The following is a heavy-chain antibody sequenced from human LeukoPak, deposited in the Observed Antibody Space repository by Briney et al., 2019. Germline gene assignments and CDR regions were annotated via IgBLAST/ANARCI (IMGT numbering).Heavy chain of an antibody. V-gene: IGHV3-21*01. J-gene: IGHJ4*02. D-gene: IGHD4-17*01. Sequence: RGALRLSCVASRFSFSIYSTNWGRQGPGEGLGWGSSISSSGSYIYYADSVKGRFTISRDNAKNTLYLQMNSLRAEDTAVYYCAREGGYGGYEGEEIDYWGQGTLVTVSS. CDR1: RFSFSIYS. CDR2: ISSSGSYI. CDR3: AREGGYGGYEGEEIDY.